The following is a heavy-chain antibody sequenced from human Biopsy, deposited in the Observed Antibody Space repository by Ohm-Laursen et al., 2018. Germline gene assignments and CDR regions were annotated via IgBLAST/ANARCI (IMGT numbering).Heavy chain of an antibody. CDR1: GFTFDDYA. V-gene: IGHV3-9*01. Sequence: SLRLSCTASGFTFDDYAMHWVWQGPGKGLEWVSGISWNSASVGYADSVKGRFTISRDNAKKSLYVQMNSLRAEDTALYYCTKELPPRDFWSGPGAFDILGQGTMVPVSP. J-gene: IGHJ3*02. CDR3: TKELPPRDFWSGPGAFDI. D-gene: IGHD3-3*01. CDR2: ISWNSASV.